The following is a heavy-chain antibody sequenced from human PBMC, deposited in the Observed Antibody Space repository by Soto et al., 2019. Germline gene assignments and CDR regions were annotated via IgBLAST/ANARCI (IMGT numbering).Heavy chain of an antibody. V-gene: IGHV4-59*01. CDR1: GGSISTYY. Sequence: PSETLSLTCSVSGGSISTYYWTWIRQHPGKGLEWIGNVYHRGNTKYNPSLESRVTISVDTSKNQFSLRLSSVTAADTAVYYCARLDSSGYYYGYYFDYWGQGTLVTVSS. D-gene: IGHD3-22*01. CDR2: VYHRGNT. J-gene: IGHJ4*02. CDR3: ARLDSSGYYYGYYFDY.